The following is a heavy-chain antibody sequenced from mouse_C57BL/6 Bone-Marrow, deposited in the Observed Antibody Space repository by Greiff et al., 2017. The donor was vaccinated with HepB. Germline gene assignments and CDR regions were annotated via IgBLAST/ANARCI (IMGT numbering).Heavy chain of an antibody. CDR1: AYTFTDYY. D-gene: IGHD1-1*01. CDR2: INPNNGGT. V-gene: IGHV1-26*01. J-gene: IGHJ2*03. CDR3: ARSRFITTGVAPGDY. Sequence: EVQLQQSGPELVKPGASVKISCKASAYTFTDYYMNWVKQSPGKSLEWIGDINPNNGGTSYNQKFKGKATFTVDKSSSTAYMELRSLTSEDSAVYYCARSRFITTGVAPGDYGGQGTGLTVTA.